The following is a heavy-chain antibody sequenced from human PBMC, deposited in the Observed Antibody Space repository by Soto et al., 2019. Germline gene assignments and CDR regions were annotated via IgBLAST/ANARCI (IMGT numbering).Heavy chain of an antibody. CDR3: ARGQFHHVSNYYYALDV. V-gene: IGHV1-69*01. D-gene: IGHD3-10*01. J-gene: IGHJ6*02. CDR1: GGTFSSYA. Sequence: QVQLVQSGAEVKKPGSSVKVSCKASGGTFSSYAICWVRQAPGQGLEWMGGFIPMFNRPHSARKFQGRVTITADESTSTAYMDLSSLTSEDTAVYYCARGQFHHVSNYYYALDVWGQGTTVTVSS. CDR2: FIPMFNRP.